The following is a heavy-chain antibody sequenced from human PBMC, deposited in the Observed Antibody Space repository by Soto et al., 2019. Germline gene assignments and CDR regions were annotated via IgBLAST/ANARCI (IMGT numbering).Heavy chain of an antibody. J-gene: IGHJ5*02. CDR1: NGSISSYY. V-gene: IGHV4-59*08. Sequence: SETLSLTCSVSNGSISSYYWSWIRQPPGKGLEWIGYIYYSGSTNYNPSLKSRVTISVDTSKNQFSLKLSSVTAADTAVYYCATRLRGVIRTLNWLDPWGQGTLVTGSS. CDR2: IYYSGST. D-gene: IGHD3-10*01. CDR3: ATRLRGVIRTLNWLDP.